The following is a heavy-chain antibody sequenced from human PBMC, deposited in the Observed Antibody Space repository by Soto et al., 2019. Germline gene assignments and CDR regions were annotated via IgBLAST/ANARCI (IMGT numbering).Heavy chain of an antibody. Sequence: QVQLVQSGAEEKKPGASVKVSFKASGYTFTSYAMHWVRKAPGQRLEWMGWINAGNGNTKYSQKFQGRVTITRDTSASTDYMELSSLRSEDTAVYYCARDMYYDFWSGLFDYWGQGTLVTVSS. D-gene: IGHD3-3*01. CDR3: ARDMYYDFWSGLFDY. V-gene: IGHV1-3*05. CDR2: INAGNGNT. J-gene: IGHJ4*02. CDR1: GYTFTSYA.